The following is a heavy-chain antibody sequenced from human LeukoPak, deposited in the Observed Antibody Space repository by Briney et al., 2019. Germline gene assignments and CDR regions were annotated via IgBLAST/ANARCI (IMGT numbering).Heavy chain of an antibody. V-gene: IGHV1-18*01. CDR3: ARDSMYDFWSSAYYYYYMDV. J-gene: IGHJ6*03. CDR2: ISAYNGNT. D-gene: IGHD3-3*01. Sequence: ASVKVSCKVSGYTLTELSMHWVRQAPGKGLEWMGWISAYNGNTNYAQKLQGRVTMTTDTSTSTAYMELRSLRSDDPAVYYCARDSMYDFWSSAYYYYYMDVWGKGTTVTVSS. CDR1: GYTLTELS.